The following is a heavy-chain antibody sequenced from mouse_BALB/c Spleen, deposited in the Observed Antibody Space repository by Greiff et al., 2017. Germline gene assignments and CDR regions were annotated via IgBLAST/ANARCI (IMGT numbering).Heavy chain of an antibody. CDR1: GFTFSSYA. Sequence: KLVESGGGLVKPGGSLKLSCAASGFTFSSYAMSWVRQTPEKRLEWVATISSGGSYTYYPDSVKGRFTISRDNAKNTLYLQMSSQRSEDTAKFYCARRGYDIYDAMDYWGQGTSVTVSA. J-gene: IGHJ4*01. CDR3: ARRGYDIYDAMDY. V-gene: IGHV5-9-3*01. CDR2: ISSGGSYT. D-gene: IGHD2-14*01.